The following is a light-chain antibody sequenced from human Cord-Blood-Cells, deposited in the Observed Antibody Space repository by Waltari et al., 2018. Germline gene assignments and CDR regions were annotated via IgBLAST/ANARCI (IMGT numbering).Light chain of an antibody. CDR1: NIGSTS. Sequence: SYVLTQPPSVSVAPGKTARITCWGNNIGSTSVHWYQQKQGQAPVLVLYYDSDRPSGIRERFSVSNAGNTATLNISRVEAGDEADYYCQVWDSSSDHRVFGGGTKLTVL. V-gene: IGLV3-21*04. CDR3: QVWDSSSDHRV. CDR2: YDS. J-gene: IGLJ3*02.